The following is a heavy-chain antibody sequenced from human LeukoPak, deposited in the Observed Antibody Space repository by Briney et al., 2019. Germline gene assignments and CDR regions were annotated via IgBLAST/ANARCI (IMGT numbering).Heavy chain of an antibody. CDR2: INPNSGDT. V-gene: IGHV1-2*02. J-gene: IGHJ4*02. Sequence: ASVKVSCKASGYTFTGYYMHWVRQAPGQGLEWMGWINPNSGDTNYAQKFQGRVTMTRDTSISTAYMELSRLRSDDTAVYYCAKEPGYPGIAVAGTIPFFDYWGQGTLVTVSS. CDR3: AKEPGYPGIAVAGTIPFFDY. CDR1: GYTFTGYY. D-gene: IGHD6-19*01.